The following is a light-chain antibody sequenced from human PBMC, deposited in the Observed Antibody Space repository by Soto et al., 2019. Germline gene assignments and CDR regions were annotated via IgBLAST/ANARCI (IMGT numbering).Light chain of an antibody. CDR1: QTLSSS. Sequence: DIQMTQSPSSLSASVGDRVTISCRASQTLSSSLNWYQQKPGTAPRLLIYRASSENTGVPPRFSGSGSGRDFTLTISSLRPEDSATYFCQQSSSSPPWTFGQGTKVEIK. CDR3: QQSSSSPPWT. CDR2: RAS. J-gene: IGKJ1*01. V-gene: IGKV1-39*01.